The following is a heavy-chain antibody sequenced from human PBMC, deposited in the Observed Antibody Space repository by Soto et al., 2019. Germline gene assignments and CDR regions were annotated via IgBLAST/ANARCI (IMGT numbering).Heavy chain of an antibody. CDR2: FYNGGTT. CDR1: SGGC. Sequence: SGGCCARIRQPPGTGLEWIGVFYNGGTTNYSPSLKSRVTISVDTSKNQFSLKLNSVTAADTAAYYCARDGSERPANYWXQGTLVTVSS. J-gene: IGHJ4*02. D-gene: IGHD3-10*01. V-gene: IGHV4-59*01. CDR3: ARDGSERPANY.